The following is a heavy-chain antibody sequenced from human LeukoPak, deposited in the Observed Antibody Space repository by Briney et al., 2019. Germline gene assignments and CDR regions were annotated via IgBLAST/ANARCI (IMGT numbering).Heavy chain of an antibody. V-gene: IGHV3-21*04. CDR2: ISSDSGSV. CDR1: GFTFSYYS. J-gene: IGHJ5*02. CDR3: ARRGTTYCTVDSCHPNWFDP. D-gene: IGHD2-15*01. Sequence: GGSLRLSCAASGFTFSYYSMNWVRQAPGKGLEWVSSISSDSGSVFYADSVKGRFTISRDNGKNSLFLQMNSLRAEDTAVYYCARRGTTYCTVDSCHPNWFDPWGQGTLVTVSS.